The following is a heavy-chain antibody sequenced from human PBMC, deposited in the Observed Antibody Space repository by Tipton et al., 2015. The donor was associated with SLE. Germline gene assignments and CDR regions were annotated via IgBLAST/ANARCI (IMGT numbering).Heavy chain of an antibody. Sequence: QLVQSGAEVRKPGASVKVSCMPSGYSFTSHYIHWVRQAPGQGLELMGVINPSDGSTTYAQKFQDRVTMTRDTSTVYMELRSLRSEDTAVYFCAVGGCGGDCAFDFWGQGTLVTVSS. J-gene: IGHJ4*02. CDR1: GYSFTSHY. D-gene: IGHD2-21*01. CDR2: INPSDGST. CDR3: AVGGCGGDCAFDF. V-gene: IGHV1-46*01.